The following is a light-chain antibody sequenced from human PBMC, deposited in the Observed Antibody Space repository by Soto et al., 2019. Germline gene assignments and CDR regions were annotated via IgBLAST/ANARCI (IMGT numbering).Light chain of an antibody. CDR1: QGISNY. CDR2: SAS. V-gene: IGKV1-27*01. Sequence: DIQMTQSPSSLSASVGDRVTITCRASQGISNYLAWYQQKPGKVPKLLIYSASTLQLGVPSRFSGSGSGTDFTLTISSLQPEDVATYYCQKHNSAPFTVGPGTKVDIK. CDR3: QKHNSAPFT. J-gene: IGKJ3*01.